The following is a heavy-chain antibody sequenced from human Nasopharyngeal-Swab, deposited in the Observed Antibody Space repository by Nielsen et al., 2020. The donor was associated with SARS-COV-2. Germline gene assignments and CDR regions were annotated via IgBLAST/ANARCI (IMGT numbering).Heavy chain of an antibody. D-gene: IGHD3-16*01. CDR2: IYSGGGT. J-gene: IGHJ4*02. Sequence: GVLKISCAASGFTVSSNYMSWVRQAPGKGLEWVSVIYSGGGTYYADSVKGRFTISRDNSKNTLYLQMNSLRAEDTAVYYCASSGLARRDLGYWGQGTLVTVSS. V-gene: IGHV3-53*01. CDR3: ASSGLARRDLGY. CDR1: GFTVSSNY.